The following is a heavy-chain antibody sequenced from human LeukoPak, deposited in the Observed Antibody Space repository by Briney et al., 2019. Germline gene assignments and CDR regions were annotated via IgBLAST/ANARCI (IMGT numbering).Heavy chain of an antibody. CDR3: AGEVVVAAGAFDI. CDR2: IWYDGSNK. D-gene: IGHD2-15*01. CDR1: GFTFSSYG. V-gene: IGHV3-33*01. J-gene: IGHJ3*02. Sequence: GSLRLSCAASGFTFSSYGMHWVRQAPGKGLEWVAVIWYDGSNKYYADSVKGRFTISRDNSKNTLYLQMNSLRAEDTAVYYCAGEVVVAAGAFDIWGQGTMVTASS.